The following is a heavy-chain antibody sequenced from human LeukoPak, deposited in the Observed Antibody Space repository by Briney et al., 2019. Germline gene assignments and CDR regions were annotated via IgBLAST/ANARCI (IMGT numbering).Heavy chain of an antibody. CDR2: ISSSSSYI. CDR3: ASDPIYAPPPLAAFDI. Sequence: GGSLRLSCAASGFTFSASGMNWVRQTPGKGLEWVSSISSSSSYIYYADSVKGRFSISRDNAKKSLYLQMNSLRAEDTAVYYCASDPIYAPPPLAAFDIWGQGTLVTVSS. CDR1: GFTFSASG. V-gene: IGHV3-21*01. D-gene: IGHD3-16*01. J-gene: IGHJ3*02.